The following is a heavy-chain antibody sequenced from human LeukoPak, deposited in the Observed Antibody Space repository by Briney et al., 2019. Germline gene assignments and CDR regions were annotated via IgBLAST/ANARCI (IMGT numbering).Heavy chain of an antibody. D-gene: IGHD2-21*02. CDR2: IYYSGTT. CDR3: ARSRDWDMRHTDY. V-gene: IGHV4-39*01. J-gene: IGHJ4*02. Sequence: SQTLSLTCTVSGGSISSSSYFWGRIRQPPGTGLEWIGNIYYSGTTYYSPSLKSRVAISVDTSQNQFSLNLSSVTAADTAVYYCARSRDWDMRHTDYWGQGILVTVSS. CDR1: GGSISSSSYF.